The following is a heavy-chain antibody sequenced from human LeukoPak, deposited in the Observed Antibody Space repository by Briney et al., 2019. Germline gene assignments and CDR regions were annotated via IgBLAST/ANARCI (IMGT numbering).Heavy chain of an antibody. J-gene: IGHJ6*02. V-gene: IGHV3-74*01. CDR1: GFTFSDYW. CDR3: ARDYPLRVDGLDV. CDR2: INSDGRSA. Sequence: GGSLRLSCAGSGFTFSDYWMHWVRHGPGKGLVWVARINSDGRSASYADSVEGRFTISRDNAKNTLYLQMDSLTVEDTAVYFCARDYPLRVDGLDVWGQGTTVTVSS. D-gene: IGHD2-8*02.